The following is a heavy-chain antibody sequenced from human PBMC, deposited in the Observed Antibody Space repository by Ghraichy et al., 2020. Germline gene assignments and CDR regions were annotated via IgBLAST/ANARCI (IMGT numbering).Heavy chain of an antibody. CDR3: AHRIAGGDRNFDY. D-gene: IGHD2-21*02. J-gene: IGHJ4*02. Sequence: SGPTLVKPTETLTLTCTFSGLSLSSSGVGVCWIRQPPGKALEWLTLIYGSGEKRYTTSLNSRLTITKDTSKNQVVLTMTNMDPVDTATYYCAHRIAGGDRNFDYWGQGTLVTVSS. V-gene: IGHV2-5*01. CDR2: IYGSGEK. CDR1: GLSLSSSGVG.